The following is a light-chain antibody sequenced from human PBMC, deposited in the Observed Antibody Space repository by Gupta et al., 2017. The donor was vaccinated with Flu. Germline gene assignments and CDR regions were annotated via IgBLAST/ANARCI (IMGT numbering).Light chain of an antibody. CDR2: GNS. CDR1: SSNIGARYD. V-gene: IGLV1-40*01. J-gene: IGLJ3*02. Sequence: VTISCTGSSSNIGARYDVHWYQQLPGTAPKLLIYGNSNRPSGVPDRFSGSKSGTSASLAITGLQAEDEADYYCQSYDSSRSGSVFGGGTKLTVL. CDR3: QSYDSSRSGSV.